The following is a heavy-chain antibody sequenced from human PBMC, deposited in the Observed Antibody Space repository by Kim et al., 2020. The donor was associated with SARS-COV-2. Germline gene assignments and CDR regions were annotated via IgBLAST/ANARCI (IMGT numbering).Heavy chain of an antibody. J-gene: IGHJ6*02. Sequence: GGSLRLSCAASGFTFSSYAMSWVRQAPGKGLEWVSAISGSGGSTYYADSVKGRFTISRDNSKNTLYLQMNSLRAEDTAVYYCASNVLRYFDWLSDVWGQGTTVTVSS. D-gene: IGHD3-9*01. V-gene: IGHV3-23*01. CDR1: GFTFSSYA. CDR2: ISGSGGST. CDR3: ASNVLRYFDWLSDV.